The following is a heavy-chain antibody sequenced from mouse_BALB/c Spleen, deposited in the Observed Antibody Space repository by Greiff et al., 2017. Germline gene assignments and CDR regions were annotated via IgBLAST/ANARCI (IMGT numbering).Heavy chain of an antibody. CDR2: ISNLAYSI. Sequence: EVKLMESGGGLVQPGGSRKLSCAASGFTFSDYGMAWVRQAPGKGPEWVAFISNLAYSIYYADTVTGRFTISRENAKNTLYLEMSSLRSEDTAMYYCARVYGNYEYFDVWGAGTTVTISS. J-gene: IGHJ1*01. CDR3: ARVYGNYEYFDV. V-gene: IGHV5-15*02. CDR1: GFTFSDYG. D-gene: IGHD2-1*01.